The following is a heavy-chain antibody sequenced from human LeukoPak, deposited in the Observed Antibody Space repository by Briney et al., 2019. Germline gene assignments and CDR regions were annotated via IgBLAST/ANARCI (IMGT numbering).Heavy chain of an antibody. D-gene: IGHD6-13*01. V-gene: IGHV3-20*04. CDR3: AGAAAGPEAHY. CDR1: GFTVSTNF. CDR2: INWNGGST. Sequence: GGSLRLSCAASGFTVSTNFMSWVRQAPGKGLGWVSGINWNGGSTGYADSVKGRFTISRDNAKNSLYLQMNSLRAEDTAVYYCAGAAAGPEAHYWGQGTLVTVSS. J-gene: IGHJ4*02.